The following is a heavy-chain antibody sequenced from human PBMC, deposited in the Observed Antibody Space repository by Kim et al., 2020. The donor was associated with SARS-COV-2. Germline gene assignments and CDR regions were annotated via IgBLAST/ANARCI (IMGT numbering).Heavy chain of an antibody. J-gene: IGHJ6*02. Sequence: GGSLRLSCAASGFTFSSYSMNWVRQAPGKGLEWVSSISSSSSYIYYADSVKGRFTISRDNAKNSLYLQMNSLRAEDTAVYYCARGTRGSGSYYKLLYYYYGMDVWGQGTTVTVSS. V-gene: IGHV3-21*01. CDR1: GFTFSSYS. CDR2: ISSSSSYI. D-gene: IGHD3-10*01. CDR3: ARGTRGSGSYYKLLYYYYGMDV.